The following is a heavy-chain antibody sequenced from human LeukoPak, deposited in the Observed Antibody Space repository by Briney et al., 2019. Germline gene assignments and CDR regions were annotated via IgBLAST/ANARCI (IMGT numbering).Heavy chain of an antibody. D-gene: IGHD2-2*01. V-gene: IGHV1-69*13. CDR3: ARDARGGCSSTSCGPNWFDP. CDR2: IIPIFVTA. J-gene: IGHJ5*02. CDR1: GGTFCSYA. Sequence: ASVKDSRKASGGTFCSYAVSTVPQAPGPRLEWMGRIIPIFVTANYAQKFQGRVTTTADETPSTGYMALSSLRSEETAVYYCARDARGGCSSTSCGPNWFDPWGQGTLVTVSS.